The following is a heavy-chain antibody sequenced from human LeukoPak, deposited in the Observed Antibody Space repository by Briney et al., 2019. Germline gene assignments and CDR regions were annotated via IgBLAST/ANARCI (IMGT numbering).Heavy chain of an antibody. D-gene: IGHD5-18*01. V-gene: IGHV4-59*01. CDR1: GGSISNNY. CDR2: IYYSGST. Sequence: SETLSLTCTVSGGSISNNYWSWLRQPPGKGLEWIGYIYYSGSTNYNPSLKSRVTISVDTSKNQFSLKLSSVTAADTAVYYCARAVGGYSYGYVDYYYYGMDVWGQGTTVTVSS. CDR3: ARAVGGYSYGYVDYYYYGMDV. J-gene: IGHJ6*02.